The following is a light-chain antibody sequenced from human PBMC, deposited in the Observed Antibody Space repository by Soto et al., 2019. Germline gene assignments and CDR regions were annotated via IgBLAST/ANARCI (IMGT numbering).Light chain of an antibody. CDR1: SGHSSYA. CDR2: LNSDGSH. Sequence: QPVLTQSPSASASLGASVKLTCTLSSGHSSYAIAWHQQQPEKGPRYLMKLNSDGSHSKGDGIPDRFSGSSSGAERYLTNSSLQSEDEADYYCQTWGTGMVFGGGTKLTVL. V-gene: IGLV4-69*01. CDR3: QTWGTGMV. J-gene: IGLJ3*02.